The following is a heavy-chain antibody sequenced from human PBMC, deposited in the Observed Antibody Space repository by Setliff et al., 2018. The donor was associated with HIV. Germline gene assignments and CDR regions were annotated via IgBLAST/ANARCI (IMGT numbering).Heavy chain of an antibody. CDR3: ATNRVGNYPLDY. CDR2: IYYSGST. J-gene: IGHJ4*02. V-gene: IGHV4-38-2*01. Sequence: SETLSLTCAVSGYSVSSGYYWGWIRQPPGKGLEWIASIYYSGSTYYAPSLKSRVTISVDTSKNQFSLRVTSLTAADTAVYYCATNRVGNYPLDYWGRGTLVTVSS. D-gene: IGHD1-7*01. CDR1: GYSVSSGYY.